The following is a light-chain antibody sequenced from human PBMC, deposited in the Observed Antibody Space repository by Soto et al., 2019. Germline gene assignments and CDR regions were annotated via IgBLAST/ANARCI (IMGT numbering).Light chain of an antibody. CDR2: AAS. Sequence: EMVMTQSPATLSVSPGERATLSCRASQSVSNKLAWYQQKPGQAPRLVIYAASTWATGIPARFSGSGSGTEFTLTISSLQSEDFAIYYCQQYNSWPWTFGQGTRVEIK. V-gene: IGKV3-15*01. J-gene: IGKJ1*01. CDR3: QQYNSWPWT. CDR1: QSVSNK.